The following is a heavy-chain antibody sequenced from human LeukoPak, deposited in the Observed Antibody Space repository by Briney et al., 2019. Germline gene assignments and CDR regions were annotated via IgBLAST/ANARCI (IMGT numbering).Heavy chain of an antibody. Sequence: GGSLRLSCAASGFTFNDYSMNWVRPAPGKGLEWVLNIISRGDTTHYADSVKGRFSISTDNAKNSVFLQLHSLRAEDTAVYYCARDDALGDNALDIWGQGTMVTVSS. D-gene: IGHD3-16*01. CDR3: ARDDALGDNALDI. CDR1: GFTFNDYS. V-gene: IGHV3-48*04. J-gene: IGHJ3*02. CDR2: IISRGDTT.